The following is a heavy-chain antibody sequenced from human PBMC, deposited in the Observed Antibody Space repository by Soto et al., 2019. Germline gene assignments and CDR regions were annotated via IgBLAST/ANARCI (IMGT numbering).Heavy chain of an antibody. Sequence: QVQLQQWGAGPLRPLETLSPTCGVSGGSFSGYYWAWIRQSPGKGLEWIGEINDRGSINYNPSMKSRVSISVDTSTIHYSLNLRSVTAADTAVYDCARESHDILTGPPWVWYFDLWGRGTLVTVSS. CDR1: GGSFSGYY. J-gene: IGHJ2*01. CDR2: INDRGSI. D-gene: IGHD3-9*01. CDR3: ARESHDILTGPPWVWYFDL. V-gene: IGHV4-34*01.